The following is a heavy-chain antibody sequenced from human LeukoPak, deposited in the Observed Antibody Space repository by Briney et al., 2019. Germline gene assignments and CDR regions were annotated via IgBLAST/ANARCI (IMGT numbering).Heavy chain of an antibody. V-gene: IGHV3-23*01. CDR3: AKDGYGDYVDY. CDR1: EFTFNNYV. Sequence: GGSLRLSCVAFEFTFNNYVMTWVRQAPGKGLEWVSSISGSGGITYYADSVKGRFTISRDNSKNTLYLQMNSLRAEDTAVYYCAKDGYGDYVDYWGQGTLVTVSS. J-gene: IGHJ4*02. CDR2: ISGSGGIT. D-gene: IGHD4-17*01.